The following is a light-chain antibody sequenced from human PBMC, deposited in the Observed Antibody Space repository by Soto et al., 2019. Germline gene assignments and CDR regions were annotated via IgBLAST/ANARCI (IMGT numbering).Light chain of an antibody. J-gene: IGLJ1*01. CDR2: DVS. CDR1: STDVGRYNY. V-gene: IGLV2-14*01. CDR3: PSYTSDSTYV. Sequence: QSALTQPASVSGSPGQSITISCTGTSTDVGRYNYVSWYQQHPGKAPKLMVYDVSNRPSWVSNRFSGSKSGITASLTISGLQAEDEADYYCPSYTSDSTYVFGTGTKLTVL.